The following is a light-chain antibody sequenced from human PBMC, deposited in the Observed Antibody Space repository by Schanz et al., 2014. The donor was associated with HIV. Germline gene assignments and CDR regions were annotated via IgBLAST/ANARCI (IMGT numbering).Light chain of an antibody. CDR3: SSYTTSSSFV. Sequence: QSALTQPASVSGSPGQSITISCTGTSRDVGGYNLVSWYQQRPGKAPKLLIYDVFRRPSGISNRFSGSKSANTASLTISGLQAEDEADYYCSSYTTSSSFVFGTGTKLTVL. CDR2: DVF. J-gene: IGLJ1*01. CDR1: SRDVGGYNL. V-gene: IGLV2-14*02.